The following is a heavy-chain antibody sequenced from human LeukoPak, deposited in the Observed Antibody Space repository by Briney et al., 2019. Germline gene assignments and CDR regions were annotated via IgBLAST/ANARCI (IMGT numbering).Heavy chain of an antibody. D-gene: IGHD1-26*01. CDR3: ARGYSGSYQVDY. J-gene: IGHJ4*02. Sequence: TSETLSLTCTVSGVSISSYYRSWIRQPPGKGLEWIGYIYYSGSTNYNPSLKSRVTISVDTSKNQFSLKLSSVTAADTAVYYCARGYSGSYQVDYWGQGTLVTVSS. CDR2: IYYSGST. CDR1: GVSISSYY. V-gene: IGHV4-59*01.